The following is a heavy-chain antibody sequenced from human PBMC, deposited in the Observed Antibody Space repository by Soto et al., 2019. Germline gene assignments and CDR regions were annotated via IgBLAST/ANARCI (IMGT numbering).Heavy chain of an antibody. CDR3: ARRLTTTVTAMGY. Sequence: GGSLRLSCTASGLTFSTFAMSWVRQSPGKGLEWVSTISGNGGATFYADSVKGRFTISRDNSRNTVYLQVNSLRIEDTAVYYCARRLTTTVTAMGYWGQGTPVTVSS. J-gene: IGHJ4*02. D-gene: IGHD2-21*02. CDR2: ISGNGGAT. CDR1: GLTFSTFA. V-gene: IGHV3-23*01.